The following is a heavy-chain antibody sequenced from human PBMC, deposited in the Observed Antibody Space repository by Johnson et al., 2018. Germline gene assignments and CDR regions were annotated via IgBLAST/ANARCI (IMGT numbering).Heavy chain of an antibody. Sequence: QVQLQESGPGLVKPSETLSLTCTVSGGSISSYYWSWIRQPAGKGLEWIGRIYTSGSTNYNPSLKSRVTMSVDTSKNQFSLKLSSVTAADTAVYYCAREVRFCSGGSCYSHYYYYGMDVWGQGTTVTVSS. CDR2: IYTSGST. CDR1: GGSISSYY. CDR3: AREVRFCSGGSCYSHYYYYGMDV. J-gene: IGHJ6*02. D-gene: IGHD2-15*01. V-gene: IGHV4-4*07.